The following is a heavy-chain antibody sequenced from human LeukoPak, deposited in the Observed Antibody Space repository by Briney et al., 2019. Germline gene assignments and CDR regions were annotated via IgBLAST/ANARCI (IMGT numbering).Heavy chain of an antibody. D-gene: IGHD6-13*01. CDR2: ISAYNGNT. V-gene: IGHV1-18*01. CDR3: ARGGYSSSYDPDPFDY. Sequence: GASVKVSCKASGYTFTSYGISWVRQAPGQGLEWMGWISAYNGNTKHAQKVQGRVTMTTDTSTSTAYMELRSLRSDDTAVYYCARGGYSSSYDPDPFDYWGQGTLVTVSS. J-gene: IGHJ4*02. CDR1: GYTFTSYG.